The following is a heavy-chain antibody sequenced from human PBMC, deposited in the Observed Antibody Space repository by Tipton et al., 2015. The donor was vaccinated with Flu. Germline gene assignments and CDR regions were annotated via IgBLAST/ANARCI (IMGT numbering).Heavy chain of an antibody. Sequence: AASGFTFNNAWMSWVRQGPGKGLEWVGRIKSKTDGGTTDYAAPVKGRFTISRDESKNTLYVEMNSLKTEDTAVYYCTTGGHYFGSWGQGTLVTVSS. J-gene: IGHJ4*02. CDR3: TTGGHYFGS. V-gene: IGHV3-15*01. CDR2: IKSKTDGGTT. CDR1: GFTFNNAW.